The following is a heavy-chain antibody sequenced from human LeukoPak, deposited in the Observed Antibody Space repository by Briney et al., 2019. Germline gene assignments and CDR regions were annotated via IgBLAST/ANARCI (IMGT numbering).Heavy chain of an antibody. Sequence: PGRSLRLSCAASGFTFSSYGMHWVRQAPGKGLEWVAVIWYDGSNKYYADSVKGRFTISRDNSKSTLYLQMNSLRAEDTAVYYCARGLRLRFLEWLSHFDYWGQGTLVTVSS. V-gene: IGHV3-33*01. D-gene: IGHD3-3*01. J-gene: IGHJ4*02. CDR2: IWYDGSNK. CDR1: GFTFSSYG. CDR3: ARGLRLRFLEWLSHFDY.